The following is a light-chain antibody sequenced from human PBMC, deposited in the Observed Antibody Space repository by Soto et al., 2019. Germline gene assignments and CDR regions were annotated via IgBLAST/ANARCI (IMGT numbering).Light chain of an antibody. V-gene: IGLV1-40*01. CDR2: GDN. CDR3: CSYGGSFPYV. Sequence: QSVLTQPPSVSGAPGQRVSISCTGSTSNIGAPYDVHWYQHLPGTAPKLLIYGDNNRPSGVPDRFSGSKSGNTASLTISGLQAEDEADFFCCSYGGSFPYVFGTGTKVTVL. CDR1: TSNIGAPYD. J-gene: IGLJ1*01.